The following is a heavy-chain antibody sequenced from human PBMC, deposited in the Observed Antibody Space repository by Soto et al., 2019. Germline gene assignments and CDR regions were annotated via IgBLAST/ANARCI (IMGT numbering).Heavy chain of an antibody. J-gene: IGHJ3*02. CDR3: AKDREWFGESIIGDAFDI. CDR1: GFTFDDYA. Sequence: EVQLVESGGGLVQPGRSLRLSCAASGFTFDDYAMHWVRQAPGKGLEWVSGISWNSGSIGYADSVKGRFTISRDNAKNSLYLQMNSLRAEDTALYYCAKDREWFGESIIGDAFDIWGQGTMVTVSS. D-gene: IGHD3-10*01. V-gene: IGHV3-9*01. CDR2: ISWNSGSI.